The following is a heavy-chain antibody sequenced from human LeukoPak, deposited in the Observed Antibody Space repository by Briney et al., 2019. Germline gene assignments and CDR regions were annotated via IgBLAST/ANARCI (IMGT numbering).Heavy chain of an antibody. D-gene: IGHD2-8*01. CDR1: GFTFSSNG. J-gene: IGHJ4*02. V-gene: IGHV3-33*01. Sequence: GGSLRLSCAASGFTFSSNGMHWVLQAPGKGLEWVALIWYDGSSKYYADSVKGRFTISRDNSKNTLFLQMNSLRAEDTAVYYWAGGMRHFDYWGQGTLVTVSS. CDR2: IWYDGSSK. CDR3: AGGMRHFDY.